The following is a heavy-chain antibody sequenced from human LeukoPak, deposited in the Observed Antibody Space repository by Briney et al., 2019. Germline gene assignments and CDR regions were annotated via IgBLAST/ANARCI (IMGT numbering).Heavy chain of an antibody. Sequence: GGSLRLPCAASGFTFSSYSMNWVRQAPGKGLEWVSSISSSSSYIYYADSVKGRFTISRDNARNSLYLQMNSLRAEDTAVYYCAGIDMITFGGVIVPYGMDVWGQGTTVTVSS. CDR3: AGIDMITFGGVIVPYGMDV. CDR1: GFTFSSYS. J-gene: IGHJ6*02. V-gene: IGHV3-21*01. D-gene: IGHD3-16*02. CDR2: ISSSSSYI.